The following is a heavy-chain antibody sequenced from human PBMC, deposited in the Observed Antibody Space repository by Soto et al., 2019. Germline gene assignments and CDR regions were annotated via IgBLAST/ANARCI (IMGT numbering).Heavy chain of an antibody. J-gene: IGHJ3*02. CDR3: ARDGGGSYPAAFDI. D-gene: IGHD1-26*01. CDR2: IYYSGST. CDR1: GGSISSGYYY. V-gene: IGHV4-61*01. Sequence: ASETLSLTCSVSGGSISSGYYYWSWIRQPPGKGLEWIGNIYYSGSTNYNPSLKSRVTISVDTSKNQFSLKLSSVTAADTAVYYCARDGGGSYPAAFDIWGQGTMVTVSS.